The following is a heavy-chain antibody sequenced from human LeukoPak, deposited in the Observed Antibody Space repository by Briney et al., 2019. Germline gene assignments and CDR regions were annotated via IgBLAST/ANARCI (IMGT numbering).Heavy chain of an antibody. D-gene: IGHD3-16*02. Sequence: SETLSLTCTVSGGSISSSSYYWGWIRQPPGKGLEWIGSIYYSGSTYYNPSLKSRVTISVDTSKNQFSLKLSSVTAADTAVYYCARGSNDYVWGSYRYIQDPWCYFDYWGQGTLVTVSS. CDR1: GGSISSSSYY. V-gene: IGHV4-39*07. CDR2: IYYSGST. CDR3: ARGSNDYVWGSYRYIQDPWCYFDY. J-gene: IGHJ4*02.